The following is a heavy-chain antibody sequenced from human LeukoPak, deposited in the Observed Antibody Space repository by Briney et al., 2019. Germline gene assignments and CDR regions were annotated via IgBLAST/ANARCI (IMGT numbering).Heavy chain of an antibody. CDR3: AKDLSWWAAVDF. D-gene: IGHD2-8*02. CDR1: GFIVSTNA. V-gene: IGHV3-23*01. Sequence: AGGSLRLSCAASGFIVSTNAMSWVRQAPGRGLEWVSGIGGDGRTHYADSVRGRFSIFRDNSKNTVYLQMDSLRDDDTAVYHCAKDLSWWAAVDFWGQGMLVTVSS. J-gene: IGHJ4*02. CDR2: IGGDGRT.